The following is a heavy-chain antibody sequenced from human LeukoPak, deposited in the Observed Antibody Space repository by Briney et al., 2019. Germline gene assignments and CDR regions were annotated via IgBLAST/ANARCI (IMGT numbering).Heavy chain of an antibody. CDR2: MNPNSGNT. D-gene: IGHD3-16*02. V-gene: IGHV1-8*01. J-gene: IGHJ4*02. CDR1: GYTFTSYD. CDR3: ARGRVMITFGGVIVLFDY. Sequence: ASVKVSCTASGYTFTSYDINWVRQATGQGLEWMGWMNPNSGNTGYAQKFQGRVTMTRNTSISTAYMELSSLRSEDTAVYYCARGRVMITFGGVIVLFDYWGQGTLVTVSS.